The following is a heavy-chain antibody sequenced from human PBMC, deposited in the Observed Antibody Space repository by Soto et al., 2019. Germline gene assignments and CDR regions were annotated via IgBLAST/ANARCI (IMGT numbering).Heavy chain of an antibody. CDR2: IWYDGSNK. Sequence: GGSLRLSCAASGFTFSSYGMHWVRQAPGKGLEWVAVIWYDGSNKYYADSVKGRFTISRDNSKNTLYLQMNSLRAEDTAVYYCARNVLLWFGDPPDGMDVWGQGTTVTVSS. CDR3: ARNVLLWFGDPPDGMDV. CDR1: GFTFSSYG. D-gene: IGHD3-10*01. J-gene: IGHJ6*02. V-gene: IGHV3-33*01.